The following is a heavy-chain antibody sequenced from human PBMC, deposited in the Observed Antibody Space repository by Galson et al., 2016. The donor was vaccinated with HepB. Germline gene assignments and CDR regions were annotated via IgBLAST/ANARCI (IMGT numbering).Heavy chain of an antibody. CDR2: IYTSGNT. Sequence: TLSLTCTVSGGSISSGDFYWSWIRQPAGKGLECIGRIYTSGNTNYNPSLKGRVTISIDASKNQFSLKLNSVTAADTAVYYCAGCLGSGGSCYYYYYMDVWGKGTTVTVSS. CDR1: GGSISSGDFY. D-gene: IGHD2-15*01. V-gene: IGHV4-61*02. J-gene: IGHJ6*03. CDR3: AGCLGSGGSCYYYYYMDV.